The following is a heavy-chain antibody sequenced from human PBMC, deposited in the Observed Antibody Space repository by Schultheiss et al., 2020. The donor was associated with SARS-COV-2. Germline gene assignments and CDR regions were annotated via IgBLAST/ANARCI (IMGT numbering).Heavy chain of an antibody. J-gene: IGHJ5*02. CDR3: ARAAPRQDNWFDP. CDR2: IYYSGST. V-gene: IGHV4-59*11. D-gene: IGHD6-6*01. CDR1: GGSISSHY. Sequence: SETLSLTCTVSGGSISSHYWSWIRQPPGKGLEWIGYIYYSGSTNNNPSLKSRVTISVDTSKNQFSLKLSSVTAADTAVYYCARAAPRQDNWFDPWGQGTLVTVSS.